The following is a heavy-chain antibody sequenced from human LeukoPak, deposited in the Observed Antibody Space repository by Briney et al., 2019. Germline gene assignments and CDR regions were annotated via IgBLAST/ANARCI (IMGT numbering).Heavy chain of an antibody. D-gene: IGHD3-10*01. CDR2: ISSSSADI. Sequence: PGGSLRLSCVASGFTFRSYSMTWVRQAPGKGLEWVSSISSSSADIFHGDSMKGRFTISRDNAKNSLYLQMNSLRAEDTAVYYFARARGVFDIWGQGTMVTVSS. CDR1: GFTFRSYS. J-gene: IGHJ3*02. CDR3: ARARGVFDI. V-gene: IGHV3-21*01.